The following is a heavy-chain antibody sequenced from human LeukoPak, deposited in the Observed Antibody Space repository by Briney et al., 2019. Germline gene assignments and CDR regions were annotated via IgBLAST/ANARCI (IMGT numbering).Heavy chain of an antibody. Sequence: SQSLCLTRTVSRGSVTIGSYYGGSIRQPPGKGLGWGGYIYYSGSTNYNPSLKSRVTISVDTSKNQFSLKLRSVTAADTAVYYCARDGDYGGPYYFDYWRQGTLVSVSS. CDR3: ARDGDYGGPYYFDY. CDR1: RGSVTIGSYY. J-gene: IGHJ4*02. V-gene: IGHV4-61*01. D-gene: IGHD4-17*01. CDR2: IYYSGST.